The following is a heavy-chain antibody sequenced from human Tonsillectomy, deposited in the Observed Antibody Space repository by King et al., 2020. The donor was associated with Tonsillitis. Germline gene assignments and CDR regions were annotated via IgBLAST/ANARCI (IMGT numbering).Heavy chain of an antibody. CDR2: IWYDGSNK. Sequence: VQLQESGGGVVQPGGSLRLSCAASGFTFRNYAMHWVRQAPGKGLEWVAYIWYDGSNKYYADSVKGRFTISRENSKNTVFLQMNSLRDEDTALYYCSRGSCKKGFAFDIWGQGTMVTVSS. CDR3: SRGSCKKGFAFDI. V-gene: IGHV3-30*02. D-gene: IGHD3-10*01. CDR1: GFTFRNYA. J-gene: IGHJ3*02.